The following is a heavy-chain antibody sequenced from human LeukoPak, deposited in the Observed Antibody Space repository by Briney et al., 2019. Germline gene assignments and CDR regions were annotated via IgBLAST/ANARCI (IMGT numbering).Heavy chain of an antibody. CDR2: INWNSGAT. CDR1: GFTFDDYA. J-gene: IGHJ4*02. CDR3: VKGRYYDYWSYFDY. V-gene: IGHV3-9*03. D-gene: IGHD3-3*01. Sequence: GRSLRLSCAASGFTFDDYAMHWVRQAPGKGLEWVSGINWNSGATGYADSVEGRFTISRDNAKNSLYLQMNSLRAEDMALYYCVKGRYYDYWSYFDYWGQGTLVTVSS.